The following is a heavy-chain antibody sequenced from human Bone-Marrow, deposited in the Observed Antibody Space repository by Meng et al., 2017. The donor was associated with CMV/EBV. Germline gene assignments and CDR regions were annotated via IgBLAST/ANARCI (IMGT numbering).Heavy chain of an antibody. V-gene: IGHV3-21*01. Sequence: GESLKISCAVSGFSFSRHSMNWVRQAPGKGLEWVSSISGSGDYIYYADSVKGRFTISRDSAKNSLYLQMNGLRGEDTAVYFCVRDASAGATRFDYWGQGTLVTVSS. D-gene: IGHD1-26*01. J-gene: IGHJ4*02. CDR1: GFSFSRHS. CDR2: ISGSGDYI. CDR3: VRDASAGATRFDY.